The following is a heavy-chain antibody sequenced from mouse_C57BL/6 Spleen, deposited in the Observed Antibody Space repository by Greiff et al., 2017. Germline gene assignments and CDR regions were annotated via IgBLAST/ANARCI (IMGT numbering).Heavy chain of an antibody. CDR1: GYAFSSSW. CDR2: IYPGDGDT. Sequence: QVQLQQSGPELVKPGASVKISCKASGYAFSSSWMNWVKQRPGKGLEWIGRIYPGDGDTNYNGKFKGKATLTADKSSSTAYMQRSSLTSEDSAVYCCAIEGVYYFDYWGQGTTLTVSA. V-gene: IGHV1-82*01. J-gene: IGHJ2*01. CDR3: AIEGVYYFDY.